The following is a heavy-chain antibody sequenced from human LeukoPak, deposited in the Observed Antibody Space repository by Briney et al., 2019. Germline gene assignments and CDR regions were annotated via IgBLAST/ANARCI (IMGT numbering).Heavy chain of an antibody. V-gene: IGHV3-21*01. CDR2: ISSSGTYI. J-gene: IGHJ4*02. CDR3: AREYCSSGYCDGIDY. Sequence: GRSLRLSCAASGFMFGSFSMNWVRQAPGKGLEWVSSISSSGTYIYYADSLKGRFTISRDNVKRSLYLEMYDLRTDDTALYYCAREYCSSGYCDGIDYWGQGTPVTVSS. D-gene: IGHD2-2*01. CDR1: GFMFGSFS.